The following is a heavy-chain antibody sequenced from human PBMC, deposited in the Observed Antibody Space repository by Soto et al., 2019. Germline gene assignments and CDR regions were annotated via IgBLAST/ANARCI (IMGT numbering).Heavy chain of an antibody. CDR2: ISYDGSNK. CDR1: GSTFSSYG. J-gene: IGHJ4*02. Sequence: GGSLRLSCAASGSTFSSYGMHWVRQAPGKGLEWVAVISYDGSNKYYADSVKGRFTISRDNSKNTLYLQMNSLRAEDTAVYYCARGLYDILTGVFDYWGQGTLVTVSS. D-gene: IGHD3-9*01. CDR3: ARGLYDILTGVFDY. V-gene: IGHV3-30*03.